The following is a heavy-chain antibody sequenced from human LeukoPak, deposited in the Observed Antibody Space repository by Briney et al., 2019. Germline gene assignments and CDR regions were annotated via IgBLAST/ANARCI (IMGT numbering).Heavy chain of an antibody. CDR3: ARAKVRGMDV. CDR1: GFTFSNYW. CDR2: ISSSSSTI. V-gene: IGHV3-48*01. J-gene: IGHJ6*02. Sequence: GGSLRLSCVASGFTFSNYWMHWVRQAPGKGLEWVSYISSSSSTIYYADSVKGRFTISRDNAKNSLYLQMNSLRAEDTAVYYCARAKVRGMDVWGQGTTVTVSS.